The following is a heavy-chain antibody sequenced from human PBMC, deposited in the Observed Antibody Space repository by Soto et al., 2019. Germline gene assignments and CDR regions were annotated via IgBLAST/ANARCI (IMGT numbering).Heavy chain of an antibody. J-gene: IGHJ6*02. CDR3: AKVSNSYYYYYGMDV. V-gene: IGHV3-9*01. D-gene: IGHD1-1*01. CDR2: ISWNSGSI. Sequence: EVQLVEYGGGLVQPGRSLRLSCAASGFTFDDYAMHWVRQAPGKGLEWVSGISWNSGSIGYADSVKGRFTISRDNAKNSLYLQMNSLRAEDTALYYCAKVSNSYYYYYGMDVWGQGTTVTVSS. CDR1: GFTFDDYA.